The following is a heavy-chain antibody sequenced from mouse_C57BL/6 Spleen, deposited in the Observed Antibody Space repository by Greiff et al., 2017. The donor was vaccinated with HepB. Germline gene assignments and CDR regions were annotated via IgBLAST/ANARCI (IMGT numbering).Heavy chain of an antibody. Sequence: EVKLQQSGPELVKPGASVKISCKASGYTFTDYYMNWVKQSHGKSLEWIGDINPNNGGTSYNQKFKGKATLTVDKSSSTAYMELRSLTSEDSAVYYCARTKTAQATFYFDYWGQGTTLTVSS. CDR2: INPNNGGT. J-gene: IGHJ2*01. V-gene: IGHV1-26*01. CDR3: ARTKTAQATFYFDY. D-gene: IGHD3-2*02. CDR1: GYTFTDYY.